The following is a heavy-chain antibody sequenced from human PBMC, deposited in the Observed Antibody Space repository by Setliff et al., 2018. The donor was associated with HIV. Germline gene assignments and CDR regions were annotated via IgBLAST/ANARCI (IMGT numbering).Heavy chain of an antibody. D-gene: IGHD1-20*01. J-gene: IGHJ4*02. CDR3: ATGITMAPDY. Sequence: PSETLSLTCDVYGGSISSSSSYWGWIRQSPGKGLEWIGSIYYSGSTYYNPSLKSRVTISVDTSKDQFFLRLTSVTAADTAVYYCATGITMAPDYWGQGSLVTVSS. CDR1: GGSISSSSSY. CDR2: IYYSGST. V-gene: IGHV4-39*01.